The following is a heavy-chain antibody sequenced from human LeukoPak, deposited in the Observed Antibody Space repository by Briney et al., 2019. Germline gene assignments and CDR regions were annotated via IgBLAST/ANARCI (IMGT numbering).Heavy chain of an antibody. CDR1: GFTFSSYG. Sequence: GGSLRLSCAASGFTFSSYGMHWARQAPGKGLEWVAVIWYDGSNKYYADSVKGRFTISRDNSKNTLYLQMNSLRAEDTAVYYCARDYYDSSGPIDYWGQGTLVTVSS. CDR3: ARDYYDSSGPIDY. CDR2: IWYDGSNK. V-gene: IGHV3-33*01. J-gene: IGHJ4*02. D-gene: IGHD3-22*01.